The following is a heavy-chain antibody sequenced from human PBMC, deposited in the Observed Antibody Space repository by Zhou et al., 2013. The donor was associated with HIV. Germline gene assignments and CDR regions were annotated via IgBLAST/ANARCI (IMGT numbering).Heavy chain of an antibody. J-gene: IGHJ6*04. CDR3: ARGSGHSLYDHVGNRAWHFYFMDV. CDR2: ISQSGSA. CDR1: GASFSDHY. V-gene: IGHV4-34*01. D-gene: IGHD5-12*01. Sequence: QVQLKQWGAGLLKPSETLSLTCAVYGASFSDHYWSWIRQPPGKGLEWIGEISQSGSANYNPSLKSRVAMSVDTSKRQFSLNLSSVTAADTARYYCARGSGHSLYDHVGNRAWHFYFMDVWGEGLQSPSPQ.